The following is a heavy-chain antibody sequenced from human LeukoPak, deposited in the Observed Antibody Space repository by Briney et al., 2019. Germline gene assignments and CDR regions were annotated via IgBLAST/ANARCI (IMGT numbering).Heavy chain of an antibody. J-gene: IGHJ4*02. V-gene: IGHV3-66*01. CDR1: GFTVSSNY. CDR3: ARATPRDGYNGEFDY. Sequence: GGSLRLSCAASGFTVSSNYMSWVRQAPGKGLEWVSVIYSGGSTYYADSVKGRFTISRDNSKNTLYLQMNSLRAEDTAVYYCARATPRDGYNGEFDYWGQGTLVTVSS. CDR2: IYSGGST. D-gene: IGHD5-24*01.